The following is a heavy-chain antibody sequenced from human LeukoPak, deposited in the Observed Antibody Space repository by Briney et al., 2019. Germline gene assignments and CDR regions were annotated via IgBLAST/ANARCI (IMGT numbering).Heavy chain of an antibody. CDR2: INHSGST. Sequence: SETLSLTCAVYGGSFSGYYWSWIRQPPGKGLEWIGEINHSGSTNYNPSLKSRVTISVDTSKNQFSLKLSSVTAADTAVYYCARQKPLGEYYYGMDVWGQGTTVTVSS. D-gene: IGHD3-16*01. J-gene: IGHJ6*02. CDR3: ARQKPLGEYYYGMDV. CDR1: GGSFSGYY. V-gene: IGHV4-34*01.